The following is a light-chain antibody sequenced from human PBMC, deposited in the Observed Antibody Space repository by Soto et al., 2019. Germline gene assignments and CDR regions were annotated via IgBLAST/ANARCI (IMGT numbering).Light chain of an antibody. CDR2: EVS. CDR3: SSYIFISTLVV. V-gene: IGLV2-14*01. Sequence: QSVLTQPASVSGSPGQSLTISCTGTTSDIGGYNYVSWYQHHPGKAPRLVIDEVSNRPSGVSNRFSGSKSGNTASLSISGLKAEDEADYYCSSYIFISTLVVFGGGTKLTVL. CDR1: TSDIGGYNY. J-gene: IGLJ2*01.